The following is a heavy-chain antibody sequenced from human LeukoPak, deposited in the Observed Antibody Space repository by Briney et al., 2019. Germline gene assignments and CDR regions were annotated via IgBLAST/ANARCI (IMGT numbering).Heavy chain of an antibody. V-gene: IGHV3-30*04. CDR2: ISYDGSNK. CDR3: AREKEGPFDY. J-gene: IGHJ4*02. Sequence: GGSLRLSCAASGFTFSSYAMHWVRQAPGKGLEWVAVISYDGSNKYYADSVKGRFTISRDNSKNTLYLQMDSLRAEDTAVYYCAREKEGPFDYWGQGTLVTVSS. CDR1: GFTFSSYA.